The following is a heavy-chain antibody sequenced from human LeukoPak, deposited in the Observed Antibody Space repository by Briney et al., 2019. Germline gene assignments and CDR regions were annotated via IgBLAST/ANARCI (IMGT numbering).Heavy chain of an antibody. Sequence: SVKVSCKASGGTFSNTASNWVRQAPGQGLQWMGGVIPMYSTTTNAHRFQGRLTISTDESTSTVTMELRSLKSEDTAVYYCSSSNQRPKTGETMRNYVFYMDVWGSGTTVTVS. CDR2: VIPMYSTT. J-gene: IGHJ6*03. D-gene: IGHD1-14*01. V-gene: IGHV1-69*05. CDR1: GGTFSNTA. CDR3: SSSNQRPKTGETMRNYVFYMDV.